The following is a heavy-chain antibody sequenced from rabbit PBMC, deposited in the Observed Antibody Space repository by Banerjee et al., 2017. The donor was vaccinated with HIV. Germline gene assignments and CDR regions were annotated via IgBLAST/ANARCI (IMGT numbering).Heavy chain of an antibody. V-gene: IGHV1S45*01. J-gene: IGHJ6*01. D-gene: IGHD1-1*01. CDR1: GVSFSVSSY. Sequence: QEQLEESGGDLVKPGASLTLTCIASGVSFSVSSYMCWVRQAPGKGLEWIACIDVGSSGFTYFASWAIGRFTISKTSSTTVTLQMTSLTAADTATYFCARDTSSSFSSYGMDLWGQGTLVTVS. CDR2: IDVGSSGFT. CDR3: ARDTSSSFSSYGMDL.